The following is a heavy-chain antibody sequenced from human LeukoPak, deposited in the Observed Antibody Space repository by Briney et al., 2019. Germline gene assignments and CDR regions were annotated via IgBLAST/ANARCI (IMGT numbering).Heavy chain of an antibody. Sequence: ASVKVSCKASGGTFSSYAISWVRQAPGQGLEWMGRIIPILGIANYAQKFQGRVTITADKSTSTAYMELSSLRSEDTAEYYCARDPTPYCGGDCSCWGQGTLVTVSS. D-gene: IGHD2-21*02. J-gene: IGHJ4*02. V-gene: IGHV1-69*04. CDR2: IIPILGIA. CDR3: ARDPTPYCGGDCSC. CDR1: GGTFSSYA.